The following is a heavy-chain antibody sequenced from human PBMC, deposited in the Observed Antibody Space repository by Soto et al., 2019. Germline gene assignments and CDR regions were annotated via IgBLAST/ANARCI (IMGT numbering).Heavy chain of an antibody. Sequence: QVQLRESGPGLVKPSQTLSLTCTVSGGSINSGGYYWNWIRQHPGKGLDCIVYMYYSGSTYYNPFLRSRVIISADTSENHFSLKLSSVTAADTAVYFCARGYRQSGYSSSWVFDYWGQGTLVNVSS. D-gene: IGHD6-13*01. CDR1: GGSINSGGYY. J-gene: IGHJ4*02. CDR3: ARGYRQSGYSSSWVFDY. CDR2: MYYSGST. V-gene: IGHV4-31*03.